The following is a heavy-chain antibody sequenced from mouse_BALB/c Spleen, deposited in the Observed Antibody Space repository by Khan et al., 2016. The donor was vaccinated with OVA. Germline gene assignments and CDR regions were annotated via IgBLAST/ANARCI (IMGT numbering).Heavy chain of an antibody. V-gene: IGHV1-20*02. Sequence: VQLQQSGPELVKPGASAKISCKASGYSFTGYFMNWVMQSHGKSLEWIGRINPHIGETFYNQKFKGKATLTVDESSSTVHMELRSLASEDSAVYYCARKNGSDFDYWGQGTTLTVSS. CDR2: INPHIGET. J-gene: IGHJ2*01. CDR1: GYSFTGYF. CDR3: ARKNGSDFDY. D-gene: IGHD1-1*01.